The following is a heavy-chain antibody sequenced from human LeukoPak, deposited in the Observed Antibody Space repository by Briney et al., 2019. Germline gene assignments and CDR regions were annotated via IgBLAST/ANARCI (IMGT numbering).Heavy chain of an antibody. J-gene: IGHJ5*02. Sequence: GASVKVSCKTSGFFFTTYGINWVRQAPGQGLEWMGWINTYNGDTNYAQKFQGRVSMTTDTSTSTVYIELRSLTSDDTAAYYCAREWWGYDVLTGDNWFDPWGQGTLVTVSS. CDR2: INTYNGDT. CDR3: AREWWGYDVLTGDNWFDP. V-gene: IGHV1-18*01. D-gene: IGHD3-9*01. CDR1: GFFFTTYG.